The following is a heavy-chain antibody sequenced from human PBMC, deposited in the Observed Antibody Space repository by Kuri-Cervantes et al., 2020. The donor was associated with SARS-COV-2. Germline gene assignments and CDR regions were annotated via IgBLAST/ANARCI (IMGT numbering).Heavy chain of an antibody. Sequence: GGSLRLSCAASGFTFSSYSMNWVRQAPGKGLEWVSNIGPSSATKYYADSVQGRFTISRDNAKNSLYLQMTSLRAEDTAVYYCARDLRLGKSLDYWGQGTLVTVSS. J-gene: IGHJ4*02. D-gene: IGHD7-27*01. CDR3: ARDLRLGKSLDY. CDR1: GFTFSSYS. V-gene: IGHV3-48*04. CDR2: IGPSSATK.